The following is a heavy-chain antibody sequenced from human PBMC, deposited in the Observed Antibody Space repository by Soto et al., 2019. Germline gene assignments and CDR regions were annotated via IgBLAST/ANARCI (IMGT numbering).Heavy chain of an antibody. Sequence: EEQLLESGGGLAQPGGSLRLSCAASGFTFRGYAMSWVRQAPGKGPEWVSGISGSGDSTYHAKSVKGRFIISRDNSKNSRYLEINCRRAEDTAVDYCAKAYVASHSPCDCWCQGTLVAVST. CDR3: AKAYVASHSPCDC. CDR1: GFTFRGYA. D-gene: IGHD3-10*02. V-gene: IGHV3-23*01. J-gene: IGHJ4*02. CDR2: ISGSGDST.